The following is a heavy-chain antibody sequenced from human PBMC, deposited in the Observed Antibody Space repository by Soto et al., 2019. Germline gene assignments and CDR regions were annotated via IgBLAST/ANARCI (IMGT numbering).Heavy chain of an antibody. CDR3: ARPYYYDSSGYHGGDAFDI. D-gene: IGHD3-22*01. CDR2: INHSGST. CDR1: GGSFSGYY. J-gene: IGHJ3*02. Sequence: QVQLQQWGAGLLKPSETLSLTCAVYGGSFSGYYWSWIRQPPGKGLEWIGEINHSGSTNYNPSLKSRVTISVDTSKSQFSLKLSSVTAADTAVYYCARPYYYDSSGYHGGDAFDIWGQGTMVTVSS. V-gene: IGHV4-34*01.